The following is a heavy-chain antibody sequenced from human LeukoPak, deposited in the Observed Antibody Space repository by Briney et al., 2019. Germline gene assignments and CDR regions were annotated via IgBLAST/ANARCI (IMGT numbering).Heavy chain of an antibody. V-gene: IGHV1-18*01. D-gene: IGHD3-22*01. CDR3: ARAAITMIEKGNNWFDP. CDR1: GYTFTSYG. Sequence: GASVKVSCKASGYTFTSYGISWVRQAPGQGLEWMGWISAYSGNTNYAQKLQGRVTMTTDTSTSTAYMELRSLRSDDTAVYYCARAAITMIEKGNNWFDPWGQGTLVTVSS. CDR2: ISAYSGNT. J-gene: IGHJ5*02.